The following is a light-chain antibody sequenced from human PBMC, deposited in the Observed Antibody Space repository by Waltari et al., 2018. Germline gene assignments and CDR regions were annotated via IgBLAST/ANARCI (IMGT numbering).Light chain of an antibody. CDR1: SNNVGDYNL. CDR3: CSYSTGGSWM. J-gene: IGLJ3*02. Sequence: QSALTQPVSVSGSPGQSVTISCTGTSNNVGDYNLVSWFQHHPDQASTLLIFYVSKRPSGVSNRFSGSKSGNTASLTISGIQTEDEADYYCCSYSTGGSWMFGGGTKLTVL. V-gene: IGLV2-23*02. CDR2: YVS.